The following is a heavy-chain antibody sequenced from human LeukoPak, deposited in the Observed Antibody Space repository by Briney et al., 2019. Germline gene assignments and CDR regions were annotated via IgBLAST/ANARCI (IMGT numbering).Heavy chain of an antibody. CDR3: ARGLMMAVAGRGEFHY. V-gene: IGHV4-59*01. D-gene: IGHD6-13*01. Sequence: SETPSLTCIVPGGSISSYYWSWIRQPPGKGLEWIGYIYYSGSTNYNPSLKSRVTISVDTSKNQFSLKLSSVTAADTAVYYCARGLMMAVAGRGEFHYWGQGTLVTVSS. CDR1: GGSISSYY. J-gene: IGHJ4*02. CDR2: IYYSGST.